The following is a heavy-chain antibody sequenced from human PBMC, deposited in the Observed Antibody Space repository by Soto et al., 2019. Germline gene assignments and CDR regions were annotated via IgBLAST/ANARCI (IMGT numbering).Heavy chain of an antibody. CDR1: GDSISNVNYC. CDR3: ARGPSGDKVDY. CDR2: IYDGGST. D-gene: IGHD7-27*01. V-gene: IGHV4-30-4*01. Sequence: QVQLQESGPGLVKPSQTLSLTCTVSGDSISNVNYCWSWIRQPPDKGLEGIGHIYDGGSTYNNPSLTSRVTISVDTSKNQFSLQLRSVSAADTAVYYCARGPSGDKVDYWGQGTLVTVSS. J-gene: IGHJ4*02.